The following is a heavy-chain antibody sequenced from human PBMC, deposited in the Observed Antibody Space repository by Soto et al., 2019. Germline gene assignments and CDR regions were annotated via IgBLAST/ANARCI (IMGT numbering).Heavy chain of an antibody. J-gene: IGHJ4*02. D-gene: IGHD4-17*01. Sequence: SETLSLTCTVSGGSISSYYWSWIRQPPGKGLEWIGYIYYSGSTNYNPPLKSRVTISVDTSKNQPSLKLSSVTAADTAVYYCARDRDYGDFDYSGQGTLDTVST. CDR1: GGSISSYY. CDR2: IYYSGST. CDR3: ARDRDYGDFDY. V-gene: IGHV4-59*01.